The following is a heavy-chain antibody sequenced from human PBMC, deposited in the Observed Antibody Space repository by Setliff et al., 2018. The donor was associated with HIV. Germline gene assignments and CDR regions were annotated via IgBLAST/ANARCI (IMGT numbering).Heavy chain of an antibody. D-gene: IGHD2-21*01. CDR2: IYTSGST. CDR3: ARGRYFRDISDSLFDF. CDR1: GGSISSYF. Sequence: PSETLSLTCTVSGGSISSYFWSWIRQPAGKGLEWIGRIYTSGSTDYNPSLKSRLTISVDTPKNQFSLKLTSVTAADTAVYYCARGRYFRDISDSLFDFWGQGTLVTVSS. J-gene: IGHJ4*02. V-gene: IGHV4-4*07.